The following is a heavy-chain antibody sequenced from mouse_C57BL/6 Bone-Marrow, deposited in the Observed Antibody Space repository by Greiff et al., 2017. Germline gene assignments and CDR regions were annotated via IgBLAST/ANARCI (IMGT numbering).Heavy chain of an antibody. CDR1: GYAFSSSW. Sequence: QVQLQQSGPELVKPGASVKISCKASGYAFSSSWMNWVKQRPGKGLEWFGRIYPGDGDTNYNGKFKGKATLTVDKSSSTAYIQHSNLTSEDSAVYYCARPLGYFDYWGQGTTLTVSS. V-gene: IGHV1-82*01. CDR2: IYPGDGDT. J-gene: IGHJ2*01. CDR3: ARPLGYFDY. D-gene: IGHD2-10*02.